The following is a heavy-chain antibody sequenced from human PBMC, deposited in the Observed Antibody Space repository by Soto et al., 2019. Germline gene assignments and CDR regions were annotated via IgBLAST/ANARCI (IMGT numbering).Heavy chain of an antibody. CDR3: AREGTSYNWRWKKAFDA. CDR1: GDSVSSNDAA. Sequence: QVQLQQSGPGLLKPSQTLSLTCAISGDSVSSNDAAWNWLRQSPSRGLEWLGRTYYRSKWKDDYAEFVRRPIAINPDTSKNQFSLQLNSVTPEDTALYFCAREGTSYNWRWKKAFDAWCQGTLVTISA. V-gene: IGHV6-1*01. D-gene: IGHD1-20*01. J-gene: IGHJ3*01. CDR2: TYYRSKWKD.